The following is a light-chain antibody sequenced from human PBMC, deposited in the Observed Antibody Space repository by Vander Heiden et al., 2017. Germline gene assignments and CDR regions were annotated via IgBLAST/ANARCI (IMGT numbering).Light chain of an antibody. CDR2: EVN. J-gene: IGLJ1*01. V-gene: IGLV2-18*02. Sequence: QSALTQPPSVSRSPGQSVTSSCTGASIDVGSANLVSWYQQPPGTAPKLMIYEVNNRPSGVTDRFSGAKSGNTASLPISGLQAEDEADYYGSSYTSASTCVFGTGTKVTVL. CDR3: SSYTSASTCV. CDR1: SIDVGSANL.